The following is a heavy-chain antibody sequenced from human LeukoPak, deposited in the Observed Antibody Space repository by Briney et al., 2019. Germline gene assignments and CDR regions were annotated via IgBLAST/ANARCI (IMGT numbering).Heavy chain of an antibody. Sequence: GASVKVSCTASGYTFTSYGISWVRQAPGQGLEWMGWISAYNGKTNYAQKLQGRITMTTETSTSTDYMELRSLRSDDTAVYSCARVGGWLWPTRYYYGMDVWGQGTTVTVSS. D-gene: IGHD3-22*01. CDR2: ISAYNGKT. J-gene: IGHJ6*02. V-gene: IGHV1-18*01. CDR1: GYTFTSYG. CDR3: ARVGGWLWPTRYYYGMDV.